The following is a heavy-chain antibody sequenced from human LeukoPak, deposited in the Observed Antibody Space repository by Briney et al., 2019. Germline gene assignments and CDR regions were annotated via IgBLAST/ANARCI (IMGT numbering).Heavy chain of an antibody. Sequence: VASVKVSCKASGYTFTGYYMHWVRQAPGQGLEWMGWINPNSGGTNYAQKFQGRVTMTMDTSISTAYMELSRLRSDDTAVYYCARTLQSGYDPTIDYWGQGTLVTVSS. V-gene: IGHV1-2*02. CDR3: ARTLQSGYDPTIDY. CDR2: INPNSGGT. J-gene: IGHJ4*02. CDR1: GYTFTGYY. D-gene: IGHD5-12*01.